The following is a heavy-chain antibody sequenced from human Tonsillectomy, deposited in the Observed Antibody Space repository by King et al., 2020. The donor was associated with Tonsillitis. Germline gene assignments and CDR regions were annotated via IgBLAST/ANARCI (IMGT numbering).Heavy chain of an antibody. V-gene: IGHV3-33*05. J-gene: IGHJ4*02. CDR3: ARERLYSSDWGIDY. CDR2: ISYDATRE. CDR1: GFAFRSYG. D-gene: IGHD6-19*01. Sequence: VQLVESGGGVVQPGRSLRLSCASSGFAFRSYGMHWVRQAPGKGLEGVAVISYDATRENYADSVKGRFTISRDNSKNTLYLKMNSLRVEDTAVYYCARERLYSSDWGIDYWGQGSLVTVSS.